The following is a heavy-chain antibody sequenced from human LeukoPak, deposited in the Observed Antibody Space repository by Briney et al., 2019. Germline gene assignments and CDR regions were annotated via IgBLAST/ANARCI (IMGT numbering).Heavy chain of an antibody. J-gene: IGHJ6*02. CDR2: ISSNGGGT. CDR3: VRGYSFGPYGMDV. Sequence: PGGSLRLSCSASGFTFSNSAMHWVRQAPGKGLEDVSVISSNGGGTYYADSVKGRFTISRDNSKNTLYLQMSSLRAEDTAVYFCVRGYSFGPYGMDVWGQGTTVTVSS. D-gene: IGHD2-15*01. V-gene: IGHV3-64D*09. CDR1: GFTFSNSA.